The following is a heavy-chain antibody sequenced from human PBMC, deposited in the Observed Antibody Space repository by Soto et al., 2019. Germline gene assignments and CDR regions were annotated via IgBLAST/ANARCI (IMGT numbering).Heavy chain of an antibody. J-gene: IGHJ6*02. CDR3: ARGCITMVRGVISPYGMDV. D-gene: IGHD3-10*01. V-gene: IGHV4-34*01. Sequence: SETLSLTCAVYGGSFSGYYWSWIRQPPGKGLEWIGEINHSGSTNYNPSLKSRVTISVDTSKNQFSLKLSSVPAADTAVYYCARGCITMVRGVISPYGMDVWGEGTTVT. CDR2: INHSGST. CDR1: GGSFSGYY.